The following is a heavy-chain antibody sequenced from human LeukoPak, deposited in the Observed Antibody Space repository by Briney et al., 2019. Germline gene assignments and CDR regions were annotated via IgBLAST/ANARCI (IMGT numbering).Heavy chain of an antibody. Sequence: GASVKVSCKASGYTFTGYYMHWVRQAPGQGLEWMGWINPNSGGTNYAQKFQGRVTMTRDTSISTAYMELSRLRSDDTAVYYCARAYDSSGYNDYSFDYWGQGTLVTVSS. CDR3: ARAYDSSGYNDYSFDY. CDR2: INPNSGGT. D-gene: IGHD3-22*01. J-gene: IGHJ4*02. CDR1: GYTFTGYY. V-gene: IGHV1-2*02.